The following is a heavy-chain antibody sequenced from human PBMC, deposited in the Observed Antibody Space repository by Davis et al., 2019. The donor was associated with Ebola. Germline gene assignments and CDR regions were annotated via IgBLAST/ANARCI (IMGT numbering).Heavy chain of an antibody. V-gene: IGHV6-1*01. CDR2: TYYSSKWHN. Sequence: HSQTLSLTCDISGDSVTGNNGAWNWIRQSPSRGLEWLGRTYYSSKWHNDYAVSVKSRITINPDTSKNQFSLHLNSVTPGDTAVYYCARGWLRTGFDYWGQGTLVTVSS. D-gene: IGHD3/OR15-3a*01. CDR3: ARGWLRTGFDY. J-gene: IGHJ4*02. CDR1: GDSVTGNNGA.